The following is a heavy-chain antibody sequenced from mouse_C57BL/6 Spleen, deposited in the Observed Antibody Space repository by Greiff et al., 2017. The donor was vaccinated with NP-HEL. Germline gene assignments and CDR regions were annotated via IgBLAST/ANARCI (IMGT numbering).Heavy chain of an antibody. D-gene: IGHD2-2*01. J-gene: IGHJ2*01. CDR3: AREGSYYGYDY. CDR1: GYAFSSYW. V-gene: IGHV1-80*01. Sequence: QVQLQQSGAELVKPGASVKISCKASGYAFSSYWMNWVKQRPGKGLEWIGQIYPGDGDTNYNGKFKGKATLTADKSSSTAYMQLSSLTSEDSAVYFCAREGSYYGYDYWGQGTTLTVSS. CDR2: IYPGDGDT.